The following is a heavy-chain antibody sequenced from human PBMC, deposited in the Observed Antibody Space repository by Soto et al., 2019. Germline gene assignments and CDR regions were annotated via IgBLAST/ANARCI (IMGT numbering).Heavy chain of an antibody. CDR3: ARVGILRFLEWADYYYYMDV. D-gene: IGHD3-3*01. CDR2: ISAYNGNT. V-gene: IGHV1-18*01. Sequence: GASVKVSCKASGYTFTSYGIGWVRQAPGQGLEWMGWISAYNGNTNYAQKLQGRVTMTTDTSTSTAYMELRSLRSDDTAVYYCARVGILRFLEWADYYYYMDVWGKGTTVTVSS. J-gene: IGHJ6*03. CDR1: GYTFTSYG.